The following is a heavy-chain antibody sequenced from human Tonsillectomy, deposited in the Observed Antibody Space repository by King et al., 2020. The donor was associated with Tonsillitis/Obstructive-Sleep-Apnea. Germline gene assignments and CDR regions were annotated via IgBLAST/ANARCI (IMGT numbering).Heavy chain of an antibody. J-gene: IGHJ5*02. CDR3: AREGVRCSSTSCFSP. CDR2: ISSSSSTI. Sequence: VQLVQSGGGLVQPGGSLRLSCAASGFTFSSYSMNWVRQAPGKGLEWVSYISSSSSTIYYADSVKGRLTISRDNAKNSLYLQMNSLRDEDTAVYYCAREGVRCSSTSCFSPWGQGTLVTVSS. V-gene: IGHV3-48*02. CDR1: GFTFSSYS. D-gene: IGHD2-2*01.